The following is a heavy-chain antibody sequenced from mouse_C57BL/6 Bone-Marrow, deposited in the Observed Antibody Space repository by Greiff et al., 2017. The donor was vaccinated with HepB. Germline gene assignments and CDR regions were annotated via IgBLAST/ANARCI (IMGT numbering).Heavy chain of an antibody. D-gene: IGHD1-1*01. CDR3: ARNYGSSYESYAMDY. J-gene: IGHJ4*01. CDR2: IWSGGST. CDR1: GFSLTSYG. V-gene: IGHV2-2*01. Sequence: VQVVESGPGLVQPSQSLSITCTVSGFSLTSYGVHWVRQSPGKGLEWLGVIWSGGSTDYNAAFISRLSISKDNSKSQVFFKMNSLQADDTAIYYCARNYGSSYESYAMDYWGQGTSVTVSS.